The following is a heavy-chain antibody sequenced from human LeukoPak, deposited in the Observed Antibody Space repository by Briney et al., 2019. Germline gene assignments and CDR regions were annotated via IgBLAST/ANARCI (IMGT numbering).Heavy chain of an antibody. D-gene: IGHD6-13*01. CDR3: AKAGQQLPSNYYYMDV. CDR1: GFTFSSYA. Sequence: GGSLRLSCAASGFTFSSYAMHWVCQAPGKGLEWVAVISYDGSNKYYADSVKGRFTISRDNSKNTLYLQMNSLRAEDTAVYYCAKAGQQLPSNYYYMDVWGKGTTVTVSS. V-gene: IGHV3-30-3*01. J-gene: IGHJ6*03. CDR2: ISYDGSNK.